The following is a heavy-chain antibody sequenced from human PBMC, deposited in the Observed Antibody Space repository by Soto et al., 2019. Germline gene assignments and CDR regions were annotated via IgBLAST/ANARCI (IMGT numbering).Heavy chain of an antibody. CDR2: IYPGDSDT. V-gene: IGHV5-51*01. Sequence: PGESLKISCKGSGYSFTSYWIGWVRQMPGKDLEWMGIIYPGDSDTRYSPSFQGQVTISADKSISTAYLQWSSLKASDTAMYYCASPTGRYCSGGSCYYYYGMDVWGQGTTVTVSS. J-gene: IGHJ6*02. CDR1: GYSFTSYW. D-gene: IGHD2-15*01. CDR3: ASPTGRYCSGGSCYYYYGMDV.